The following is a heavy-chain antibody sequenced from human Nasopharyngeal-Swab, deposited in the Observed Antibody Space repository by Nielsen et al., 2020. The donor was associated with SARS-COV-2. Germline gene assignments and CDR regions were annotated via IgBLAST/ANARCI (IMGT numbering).Heavy chain of an antibody. J-gene: IGHJ4*02. D-gene: IGHD2-2*01. V-gene: IGHV2-26*01. Sequence: SGPTLVKPTATLTLTCTVSGFSLTTDTTGVTWIRQPPGKALEWLAVTFSNDEKSYSASLKSRLTISKDTSKSQVVLTMANMDPVDTATYYCARLGCTSISCHIDHWGQGTLVTVSS. CDR2: TFSNDEK. CDR1: GFSLTTDTTG. CDR3: ARLGCTSISCHIDH.